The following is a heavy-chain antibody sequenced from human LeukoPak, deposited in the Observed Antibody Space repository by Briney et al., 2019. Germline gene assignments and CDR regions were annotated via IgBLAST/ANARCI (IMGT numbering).Heavy chain of an antibody. CDR2: TKSKTDGGTK. J-gene: IGHJ6*03. Sequence: GGSLRLSCVVSGFTFSNAWMSWVRQAPGKGLEWVGRTKSKTDGGTKDYAAPVKGRFTISRDDSKNTLYLQMNSLRAEDTAVYYCAKDLGYCSSTSCYYSGLSYYYMDVWGKGTTVTVSS. CDR3: AKDLGYCSSTSCYYSGLSYYYMDV. CDR1: GFTFSNAW. V-gene: IGHV3-15*01. D-gene: IGHD2-2*01.